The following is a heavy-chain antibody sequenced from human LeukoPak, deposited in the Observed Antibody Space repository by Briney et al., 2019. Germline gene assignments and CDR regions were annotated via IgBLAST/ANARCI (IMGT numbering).Heavy chain of an antibody. Sequence: SATLSLTCTVSGGSISSDYWSWIRQPDGKGLEWIGRIYTSGSTNYNPSLKSRVSMSVDASTNQFSLKLSSVTAADTAVYYCARDSLVHPNRWFDPWGQGTLVIVSS. V-gene: IGHV4-4*07. CDR3: ARDSLVHPNRWFDP. J-gene: IGHJ5*02. CDR1: GGSISSDY. D-gene: IGHD6-13*01. CDR2: IYTSGST.